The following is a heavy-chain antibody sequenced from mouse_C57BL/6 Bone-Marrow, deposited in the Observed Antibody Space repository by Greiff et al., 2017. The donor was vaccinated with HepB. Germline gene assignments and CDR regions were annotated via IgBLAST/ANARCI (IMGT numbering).Heavy chain of an antibody. CDR1: GYTFTDYY. J-gene: IGHJ1*03. CDR3: ARFSSYWYFDV. V-gene: IGHV1-76*01. CDR2: IYPGSGNT. Sequence: VQRVESGAELVRPGASVKLSCKASGYTFTDYYINWVKQRPGQGLEWIARIYPGSGNTYYNEKFKGKATLTAEKSSSTAYMQLSSLTSEDSAVYFCARFSSYWYFDVWGTGTTVTVSS. D-gene: IGHD1-1*01.